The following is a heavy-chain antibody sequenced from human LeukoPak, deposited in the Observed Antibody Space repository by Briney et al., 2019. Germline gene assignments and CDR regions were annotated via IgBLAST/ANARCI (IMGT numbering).Heavy chain of an antibody. V-gene: IGHV3-30*02. D-gene: IGHD3-3*01. CDR2: MQYDGSDK. CDR3: ARAPREWLLGYYFDY. Sequence: GGSLRLSCAASGFTFSNYGIHWVRQAPGKGLEWVTFMQYDGSDKFYADSVKGRFTISRDNAKNSLYLQMNSLRAEDTAVYYCARAPREWLLGYYFDYWGQGTLVTVSS. J-gene: IGHJ4*02. CDR1: GFTFSNYG.